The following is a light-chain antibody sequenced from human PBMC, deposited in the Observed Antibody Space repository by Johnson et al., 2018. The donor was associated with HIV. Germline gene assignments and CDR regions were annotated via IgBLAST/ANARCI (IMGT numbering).Light chain of an antibody. V-gene: IGLV1-51*02. Sequence: QSVLKQPPSVSAAPGQKVTISCSGSSANIGNNYVSWYQQLPGTAPKLLIYENNKRPSGIPDRLSGSKSGTSATLAITGRQTGDEADYYCGTWDSSLSAPYVFGTGTKFTVL. CDR3: GTWDSSLSAPYV. CDR1: SANIGNNY. CDR2: ENN. J-gene: IGLJ1*01.